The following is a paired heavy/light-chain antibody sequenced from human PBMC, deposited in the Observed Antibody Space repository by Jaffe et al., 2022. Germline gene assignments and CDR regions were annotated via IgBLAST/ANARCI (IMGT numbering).Light chain of an antibody. Sequence: QSVLTQPPSVSAAPGQKVTISCSGSSSNIGIKYVSWYQQLPGTAPRLLIYEDNKRPSGIPDRFSGSKSGTSATLGITGVQTGDEADYYCGTWDRSLDVEVFGAGTKVTVL. V-gene: IGLV1-51*02. CDR1: SSNIGIKY. J-gene: IGLJ1*01. CDR3: GTWDRSLDVEV. CDR2: EDN.
Heavy chain of an antibody. D-gene: IGHD5-18*01. CDR2: INQDGRQK. V-gene: IGHV3-7*05. CDR3: VRRHSYGYMDAAFDV. Sequence: EVEVVESGGGLVQPGGSLRLSCTASGFSFDTYWMTWARQAPGGGLEWVASINQDGRQKYYVVSVKGRFTISRDNAKNSLDLQMNSLRAEDTAVYYCVRRHSYGYMDAAFDVWGQGTKVTVSS. CDR1: GFSFDTYW. J-gene: IGHJ3*01.